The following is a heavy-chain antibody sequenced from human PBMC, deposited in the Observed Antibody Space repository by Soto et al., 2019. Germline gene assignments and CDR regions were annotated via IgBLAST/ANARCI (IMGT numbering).Heavy chain of an antibody. Sequence: PGGSLRLSCAASGFTFSSYAMHWVRQAPGKGLEWVAVISYDGSTYYADSVKGRFTISRDNSKNTLYLQMNSLRAEDTAVYYCAKDSYYDSSGYYYDDAFDIWGQGTMVTVSS. CDR1: GFTFSSYA. J-gene: IGHJ3*02. V-gene: IGHV3-30-3*01. CDR2: ISYDGST. CDR3: AKDSYYDSSGYYYDDAFDI. D-gene: IGHD3-22*01.